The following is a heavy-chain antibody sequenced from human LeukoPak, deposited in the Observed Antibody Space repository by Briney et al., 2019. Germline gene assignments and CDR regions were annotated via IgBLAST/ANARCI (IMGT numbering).Heavy chain of an antibody. Sequence: ASVKVSCKASGYSFTKYGISWVRQAPGQGPEWMGWISTYNGNTNSAPKFKGRVTMTRDTSTSTAYMELRSLRFDDTAVYYCAREAWTIWLGDPERYFEYWGQGSLVTVSS. V-gene: IGHV1-18*01. D-gene: IGHD3-10*01. CDR1: GYSFTKYG. CDR3: AREAWTIWLGDPERYFEY. CDR2: ISTYNGNT. J-gene: IGHJ4*02.